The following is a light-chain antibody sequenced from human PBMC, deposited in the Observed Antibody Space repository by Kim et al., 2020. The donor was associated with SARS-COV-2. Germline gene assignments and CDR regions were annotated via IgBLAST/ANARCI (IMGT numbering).Light chain of an antibody. J-gene: IGLJ1*01. V-gene: IGLV3-1*01. Sequence: VYPGQTASITCSGDKLGDKYACWYQQKPGQSPVLVIYQDSKRPSGIPERFYGSNSGNTATLTISGTQAMDEADYYCQAWDSSTAVFGTGTKVTVL. CDR3: QAWDSSTAV. CDR1: KLGDKY. CDR2: QDS.